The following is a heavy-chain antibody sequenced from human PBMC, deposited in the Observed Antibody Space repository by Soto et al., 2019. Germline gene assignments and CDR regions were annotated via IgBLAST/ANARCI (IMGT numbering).Heavy chain of an antibody. V-gene: IGHV3-21*06. CDR3: VRESEDTTSNFDD. CDR2: ISSTTNYI. Sequence: PVGSLRLSCASSVFTFTRYSMNWVRQSPGKGLEWVSSISSTTNYIYYGDSMKGRFTISRDNAKNSLYLEMNSLRAEDTAVYYCVRESEDTTSNFDDWRQGTLGTVSS. CDR1: VFTFTRYS. J-gene: IGHJ4*02.